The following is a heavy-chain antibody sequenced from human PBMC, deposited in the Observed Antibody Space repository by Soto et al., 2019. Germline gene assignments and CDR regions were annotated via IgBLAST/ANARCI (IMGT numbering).Heavy chain of an antibody. Sequence: GASMQVSCKASGFSFTGYYIHWLRQAPGQGLEWMGWIDAHSGGTEYAQKFQGRVTLTRDTSIATAYLTLTSLTSDDTALYYCAKDLTRQLAYWLDPWGQGTQVTVSS. V-gene: IGHV1-2*02. CDR3: AKDLTRQLAYWLDP. CDR2: IDAHSGGT. CDR1: GFSFTGYY. D-gene: IGHD6-6*01. J-gene: IGHJ5*02.